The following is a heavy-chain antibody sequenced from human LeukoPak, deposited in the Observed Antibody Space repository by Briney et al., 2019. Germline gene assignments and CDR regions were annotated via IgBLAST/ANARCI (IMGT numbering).Heavy chain of an antibody. CDR3: ARSRGYSYGPRQAFDI. J-gene: IGHJ3*02. D-gene: IGHD5-18*01. CDR1: GGSISSGSYY. Sequence: TSETLSLTCTVSGGSISSGSYYWSWIRQPAGKGLEWIGRIYTSGSTNYNPSLNRRVTISVDTAKNQFSLKLSYVTAADTAVYYCARSRGYSYGPRQAFDIWGQGTMVTVSS. V-gene: IGHV4-61*02. CDR2: IYTSGST.